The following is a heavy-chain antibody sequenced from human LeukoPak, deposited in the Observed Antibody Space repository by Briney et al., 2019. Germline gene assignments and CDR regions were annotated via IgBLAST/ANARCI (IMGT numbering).Heavy chain of an antibody. D-gene: IGHD3-10*01. CDR2: IFYSGST. Sequence: PSETLSLTCTVSGGSISSSSYYWGWIRQPPGKGLEWIGSIFYSGSTYYNPSLKSRVTISVNTSKNQFSLKLSSVTAADTAVYYCARDRVGYYWGQGTLVTVSS. V-gene: IGHV4-39*07. J-gene: IGHJ4*02. CDR3: ARDRVGYY. CDR1: GGSISSSSYY.